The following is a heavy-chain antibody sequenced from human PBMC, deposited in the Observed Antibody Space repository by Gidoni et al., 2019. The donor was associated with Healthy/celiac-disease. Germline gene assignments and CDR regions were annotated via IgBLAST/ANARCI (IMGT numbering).Heavy chain of an antibody. CDR1: GYTFTSYG. Sequence: QVQLVQSGAEVKKPGASVKVSCTASGYTFTSYGISWVRQAPGQGIEWMGWNSAYNSNTNYAQKLQGRVTMTTDTSTSTAYMELRSLRSDDTAVYYCARGIAPYYYYYMDVWGKGTTVTVSS. CDR3: ARGIAPYYYYYMDV. J-gene: IGHJ6*03. CDR2: NSAYNSNT. V-gene: IGHV1-18*01. D-gene: IGHD6-13*01.